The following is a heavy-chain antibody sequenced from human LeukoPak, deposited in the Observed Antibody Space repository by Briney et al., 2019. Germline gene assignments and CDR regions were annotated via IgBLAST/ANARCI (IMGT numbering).Heavy chain of an antibody. D-gene: IGHD6-19*01. CDR3: ARDNSGWSVDY. Sequence: GASVKVSCKASGYTFTGYYMHWVRQAPGQGLEWMGIISPSGDYTRYAQKLQGRVSMTLDTSTSTVYMELNSLESEDTAMYYCARDNSGWSVDYWGQGTLVTVTS. CDR1: GYTFTGYY. CDR2: ISPSGDYT. V-gene: IGHV1-46*04. J-gene: IGHJ4*02.